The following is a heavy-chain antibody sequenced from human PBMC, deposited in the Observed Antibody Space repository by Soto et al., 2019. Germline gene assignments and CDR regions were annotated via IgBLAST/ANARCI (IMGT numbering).Heavy chain of an antibody. CDR2: ITSNGGNT. D-gene: IGHD2-21*01. Sequence: EVQLVESGGGLVQTGGSLRLSCAASGFTFSSYAMHWVRQAPGKGLEYVSAITSNGGNTDYASSVKGRFTISSDNSKNTLYLQMGSLRAEDMAVYYCARRIPFGYGMDVWGQGTTVTVSS. CDR3: ARRIPFGYGMDV. CDR1: GFTFSSYA. J-gene: IGHJ6*02. V-gene: IGHV3-64*01.